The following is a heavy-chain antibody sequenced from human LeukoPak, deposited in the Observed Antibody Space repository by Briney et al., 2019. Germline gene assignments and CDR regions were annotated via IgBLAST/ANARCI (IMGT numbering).Heavy chain of an antibody. CDR2: INPNSGET. CDR1: GYTFTDYY. D-gene: IGHD7-27*01. V-gene: IGHV1-2*02. J-gene: IGHJ4*02. Sequence: ASVKVSCKTSGYTFTDYYMHWVRQAPGQGLEWVGWINPNSGETNYAQRFQGRVTMTRDTSISTAYMELSRLRVDDTAVYYCARGGKSELGACDYWGQGTLVTVSS. CDR3: ARGGKSELGACDY.